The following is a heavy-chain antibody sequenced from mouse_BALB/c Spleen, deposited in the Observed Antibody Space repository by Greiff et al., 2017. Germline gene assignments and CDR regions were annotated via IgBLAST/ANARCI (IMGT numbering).Heavy chain of an antibody. CDR2: ISSGGSYT. V-gene: IGHV5-9-4*01. CDR3: ARGGDYYGNYDEFAY. CDR1: GFTFSSYA. J-gene: IGHJ3*01. D-gene: IGHD2-1*01. Sequence: EVKLVESGGGLVKPGGSLKLSCAASGFTFSSYAMSWVRQSPEKRLEWVAEISSGGSYTYYPDTVTGRFTISRDNAKNTLYLEMSSLRSEDTAMYYCARGGDYYGNYDEFAYWGQGTLVTVSA.